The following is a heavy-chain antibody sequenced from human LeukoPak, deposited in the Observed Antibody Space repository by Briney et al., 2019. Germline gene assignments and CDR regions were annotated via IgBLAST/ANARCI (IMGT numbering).Heavy chain of an antibody. V-gene: IGHV3-66*01. D-gene: IGHD2-8*01. J-gene: IGHJ6*02. Sequence: QPGGSLRLSCAASGFTVSSNYMSWVRQAPGKGLEWVSVIYSGGSTYYADSVRGRFTISRDNSKDTLYLQMNSLRAEDTAVYYCARDLAAGYCTNGVCPYYYYGMDVWGQGTTVTVSS. CDR3: ARDLAAGYCTNGVCPYYYYGMDV. CDR1: GFTVSSNY. CDR2: IYSGGST.